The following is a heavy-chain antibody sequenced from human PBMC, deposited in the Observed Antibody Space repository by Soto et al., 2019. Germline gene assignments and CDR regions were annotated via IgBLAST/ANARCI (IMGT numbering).Heavy chain of an antibody. CDR3: ARDYYKYYDSSGYYRSPAY. CDR2: ISYDGSDK. J-gene: IGHJ4*01. Sequence: HPGGSLRLSCAASGFSFSSYAMHWFRQAPGKGLEWVALISYDGSDKDYADSVKGRFTISRDNSRNTLFLQMNSLRAEDTAVYYCARDYYKYYDSSGYYRSPAYWGQGDLVTVSS. V-gene: IGHV3-30-3*01. CDR1: GFSFSSYA. D-gene: IGHD3-22*01.